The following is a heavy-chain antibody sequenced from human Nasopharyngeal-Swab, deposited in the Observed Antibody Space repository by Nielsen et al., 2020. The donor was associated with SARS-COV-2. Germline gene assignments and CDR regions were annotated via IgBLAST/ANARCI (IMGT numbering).Heavy chain of an antibody. J-gene: IGHJ4*02. CDR2: ISGSGGST. Sequence: GESLKISCAVSGFTFSTYAMSWVRQAPGKGLEWVSHISGSGGSTYYADSVKGRFTISRDNAKNSLYLQMNSLRAEDTAVYYCARVLNIAVAGPSGWGQGTLVTVSS. D-gene: IGHD6-19*01. CDR1: GFTFSTYA. V-gene: IGHV3-23*01. CDR3: ARVLNIAVAGPSG.